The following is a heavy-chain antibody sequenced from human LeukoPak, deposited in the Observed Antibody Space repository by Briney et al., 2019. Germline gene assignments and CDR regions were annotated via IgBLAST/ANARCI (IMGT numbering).Heavy chain of an antibody. CDR2: IYYSGST. V-gene: IGHV4-59*08. CDR1: GGSISSYY. J-gene: IGHJ4*02. CDR3: ASEDY. Sequence: SETLSLTCTVSGGSISSYYWSWIRQPPGKGLEWIGYIYYSGSTYYNPSLKSRVTISVDTSKNQFSLKLSSVTAADTAVYYCASEDYWGQGTLVTVSS.